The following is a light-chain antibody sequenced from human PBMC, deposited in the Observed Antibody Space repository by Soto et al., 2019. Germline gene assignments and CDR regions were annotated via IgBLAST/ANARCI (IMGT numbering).Light chain of an antibody. Sequence: QSALTQPASVSGSPGQSITISCTGTSSDVGGYNYVSWYQQHPGTAPKLTIYEVTNRPSGVSNRFSGSKSGNTASLTISGIQAEDEADYYCSSYTSTSTLVVFGTGTKLTVL. J-gene: IGLJ1*01. CDR1: SSDVGGYNY. V-gene: IGLV2-14*01. CDR2: EVT. CDR3: SSYTSTSTLVV.